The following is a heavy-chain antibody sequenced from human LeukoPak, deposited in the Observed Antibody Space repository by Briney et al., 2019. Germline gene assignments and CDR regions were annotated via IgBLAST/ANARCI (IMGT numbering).Heavy chain of an antibody. J-gene: IGHJ4*02. V-gene: IGHV4-30-2*01. CDR3: ARGQVGYSYGQGSYFDY. CDR1: GGSISSGGYY. Sequence: SETLSLTCTVSGGSISSGGYYWSWIRQPPGKGLEWIGYIYHSGSTYYNPSLKSRVTISVDRSKNQFSLKLSSVTAADTAVYYCARGQVGYSYGQGSYFDYWGQGTLVTVSS. D-gene: IGHD5-18*01. CDR2: IYHSGST.